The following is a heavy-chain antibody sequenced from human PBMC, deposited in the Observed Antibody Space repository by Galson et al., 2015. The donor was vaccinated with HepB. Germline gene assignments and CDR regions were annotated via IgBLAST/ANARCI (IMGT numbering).Heavy chain of an antibody. CDR2: ISYDGSNK. D-gene: IGHD5-18*01. Sequence: SLRLSCAASGFTFSSYAMHWVRQAPGKGLEWVAVISYDGSNKYYADSVKGRFTISRDNSKNTLYLQMNSLRAEDTAVYYCARSSYVDTAMVYTHYWYFDLWGRGTLVTVSS. CDR1: GFTFSSYA. J-gene: IGHJ2*01. CDR3: ARSSYVDTAMVYTHYWYFDL. V-gene: IGHV3-30-3*01.